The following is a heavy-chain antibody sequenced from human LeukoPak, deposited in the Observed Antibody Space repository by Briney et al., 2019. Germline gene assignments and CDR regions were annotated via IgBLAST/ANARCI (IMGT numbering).Heavy chain of an antibody. J-gene: IGHJ4*02. CDR3: AKYMTKGKNYFDY. D-gene: IGHD4-11*01. V-gene: IGHV3-66*01. CDR1: GVIVSSNY. Sequence: GGSLRLSCAASGVIVSSNYMSWVRQTPGEGLEWVSIIYSGGSTYYADSVKGRFTISRDNSKNTLYPQMNSLRAEDTAVYYCAKYMTKGKNYFDYWGQGTLVTVSS. CDR2: IYSGGST.